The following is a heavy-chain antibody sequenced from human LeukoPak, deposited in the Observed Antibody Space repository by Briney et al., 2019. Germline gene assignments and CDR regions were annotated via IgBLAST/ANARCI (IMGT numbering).Heavy chain of an antibody. CDR2: INPNSGGT. D-gene: IGHD4-17*01. CDR1: GYTFTGYY. CDR3: AREGGDYPGYYMDV. Sequence: ASVKVSCTASGYTFTGYYMHWVRQAPGQGLEWMGWINPNSGGTNYAQKFQGRVTMTRDTSISTAYMELSRLRSDDTAVYYCAREGGDYPGYYMDVWGKGTTVTVSS. J-gene: IGHJ6*03. V-gene: IGHV1-2*02.